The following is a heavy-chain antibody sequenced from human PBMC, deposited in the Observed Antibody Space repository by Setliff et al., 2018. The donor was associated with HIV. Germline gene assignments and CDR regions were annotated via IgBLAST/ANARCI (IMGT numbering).Heavy chain of an antibody. D-gene: IGHD6-19*01. V-gene: IGHV4-39*01. J-gene: IGHJ5*02. CDR2: LIYGGDP. CDR1: GGSITSGNYY. CDR3: ARPHSGRGGGAWFDP. Sequence: PSETLSLTCRVYGGSITSGNYYWGWIRQAPGKGLEWIASLIYGGDPWYNPSLKSRVTIYVDTANNEISLRLSSVTAEDTAVYRCARPHSGRGGGAWFDPWGQGIQVTVSS.